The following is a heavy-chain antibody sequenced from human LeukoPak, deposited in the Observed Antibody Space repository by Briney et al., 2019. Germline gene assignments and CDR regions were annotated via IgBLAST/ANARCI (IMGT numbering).Heavy chain of an antibody. CDR1: GGTFSSYA. Sequence: SVKVSCRASGGTFSSYAISWVRQAPGQGLEWMGGIIPIFGTANYAQKFQGRVTITADESTSTAYMELSNLRSEDTAVYYCARESTDYYDSSGYYYGPVYWGQGTLVTVSS. V-gene: IGHV1-69*13. CDR3: ARESTDYYDSSGYYYGPVY. J-gene: IGHJ4*02. CDR2: IIPIFGTA. D-gene: IGHD3-22*01.